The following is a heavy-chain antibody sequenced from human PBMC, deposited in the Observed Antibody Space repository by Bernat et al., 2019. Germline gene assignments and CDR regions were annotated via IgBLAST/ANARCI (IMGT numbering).Heavy chain of an antibody. J-gene: IGHJ6*02. D-gene: IGHD3-10*01. Sequence: VQLVESGGGLVKPGRSLRLSCAASGFTFSSYAMHWVRQAPGKGLEWVAVISYDGSNKYYADSVKGRFTISRDNSKNTLYLQMNSLRAEDTAVYYCARDSGLWFGEWYGMDVWGQGTTVTVSS. CDR3: ARDSGLWFGEWYGMDV. CDR2: ISYDGSNK. CDR1: GFTFSSYA. V-gene: IGHV3-30-3*01.